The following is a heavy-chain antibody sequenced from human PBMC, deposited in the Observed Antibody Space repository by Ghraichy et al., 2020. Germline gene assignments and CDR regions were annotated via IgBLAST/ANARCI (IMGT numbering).Heavy chain of an antibody. CDR3: ARDRGGSGYSYGYWSSDRAVGYFDY. J-gene: IGHJ4*02. CDR2: ISSSGSTI. V-gene: IGHV3-11*01. Sequence: GGSLRLSCAASGFTFSDYYMSWIRQAPGKGLEWVSYISSSGSTIYYADSVKGRFTISRDNAKNSLYLQMNSLRAEDTAVYYCARDRGGSGYSYGYWSSDRAVGYFDYWGQGTLVTVSS. D-gene: IGHD5-18*01. CDR1: GFTFSDYY.